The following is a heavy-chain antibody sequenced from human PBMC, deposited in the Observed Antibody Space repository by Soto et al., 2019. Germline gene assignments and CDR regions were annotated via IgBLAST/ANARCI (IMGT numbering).Heavy chain of an antibody. V-gene: IGHV4-59*01. CDR2: IYYSGST. D-gene: IGHD6-6*01. J-gene: IGHJ5*02. CDR3: AIVRSSIAARWFDP. Sequence: PSETLSLTCTVSGGSISSYYWSWIRQPPGKGLEWIGYIYYSGSTNYNPSLKSRVTISVDTSKNQFSLKLSSVTAADTAVYYCAIVRSSIAARWFDPWGQGTLVTVSS. CDR1: GGSISSYY.